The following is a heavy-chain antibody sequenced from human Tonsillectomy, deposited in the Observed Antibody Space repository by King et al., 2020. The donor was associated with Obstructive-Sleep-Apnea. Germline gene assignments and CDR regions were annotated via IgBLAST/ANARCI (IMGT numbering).Heavy chain of an antibody. J-gene: IGHJ4*02. D-gene: IGHD4-23*01. CDR1: GASICASDYY. CDR3: ARGRDYGGGFDF. Sequence: QLQESGPGLLKPSETLSLTCSVSGASICASDYYWVWVRQPPGKALQWIGRIYYSGNTYDNVSLRSRVTLSMDRSKNQFSLRLTSMTAADTAVYFCARGRDYGGGFDFWGQGSLVTVSS. V-gene: IGHV4-39*07. CDR2: IYYSGNT.